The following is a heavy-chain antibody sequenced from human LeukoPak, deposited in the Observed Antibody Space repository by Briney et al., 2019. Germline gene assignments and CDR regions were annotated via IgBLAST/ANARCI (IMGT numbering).Heavy chain of an antibody. Sequence: SETLSLTCVVYGGAFSGYYWSWIRQPPGKGLEWIGESTNYNPSLKSRVSISVDTSKNQFSLKLTSVTAADTAVYYCARHGATYYYDSSGYYYYYYYMDVWGKGTTVTVSS. CDR2: ST. D-gene: IGHD3-22*01. V-gene: IGHV4-34*01. J-gene: IGHJ6*03. CDR3: ARHGATYYYDSSGYYYYYYYMDV. CDR1: GGAFSGYY.